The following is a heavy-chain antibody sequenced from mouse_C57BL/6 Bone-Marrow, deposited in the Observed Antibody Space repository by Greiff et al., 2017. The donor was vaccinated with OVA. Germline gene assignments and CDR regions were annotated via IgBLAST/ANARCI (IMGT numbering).Heavy chain of an antibody. D-gene: IGHD2-4*01. CDR1: GFTFSDYY. Sequence: EVQLVESEGGLVQPGSSMKLSCTASGFTFSDYYMAWVRQVPEKGLEWVANINYDGSSTYYLDSLKSRFIISRDNAKNILYLQMSSLKSEDTATYYCARNYDYSYWYFDVWGTGTTVTVSS. J-gene: IGHJ1*03. CDR3: ARNYDYSYWYFDV. CDR2: INYDGSST. V-gene: IGHV5-16*01.